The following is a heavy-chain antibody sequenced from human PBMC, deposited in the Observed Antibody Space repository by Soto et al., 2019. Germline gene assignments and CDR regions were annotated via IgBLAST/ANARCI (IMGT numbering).Heavy chain of an antibody. D-gene: IGHD1-26*01. CDR3: ERAKDGSHYSNMLVYFDY. J-gene: IGHJ4*02. V-gene: IGHV4-59*01. CDR2: IYYSGST. CDR1: GGSISSYY. Sequence: KPSETLSLTCTVSGGSISSYYWSWIRQPPGKGLEWIGYIYYSGSTNYNPSLKSRVTISVDTSKNQFSLKLSSVTAADTAVYYCERAKDGSHYSNMLVYFDYWGQGTLVTVSS.